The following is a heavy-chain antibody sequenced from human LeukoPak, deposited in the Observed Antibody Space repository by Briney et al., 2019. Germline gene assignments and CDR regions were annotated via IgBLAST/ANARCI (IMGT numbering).Heavy chain of an antibody. CDR3: ARATNPGFGKYYFDY. CDR1: GGSISSGDYY. CDR2: IYSSGST. Sequence: SETLSLTCTASGGSISSGDYYWSWIRQPAGKGLEGIGHIYSSGSTNNNPSLKSRLTLSLTTSKNPFSLHLNSVTAADTAVYYCARATNPGFGKYYFDYWGQGTLVTVSS. D-gene: IGHD3-10*01. J-gene: IGHJ4*02. V-gene: IGHV4-61*09.